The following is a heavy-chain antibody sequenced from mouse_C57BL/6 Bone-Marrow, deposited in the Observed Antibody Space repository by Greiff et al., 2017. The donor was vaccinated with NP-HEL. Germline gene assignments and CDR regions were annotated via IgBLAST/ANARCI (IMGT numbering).Heavy chain of an antibody. Sequence: EVKLVASGGGLVKPGGSLKLSCAASGFTFSSYAMSWVRQTPEKRLEWVATISDGGSYTYYPDNVKGRFTISRDNAKNNLYLHMSHLQSEDTAVYYCGRIYCDYDGGCADWGQGTLVTVSA. V-gene: IGHV5-4*03. J-gene: IGHJ3*01. CDR2: ISDGGSYT. CDR3: GRIYCDYDGGCAD. CDR1: GFTFSSYA. D-gene: IGHD2-4*01.